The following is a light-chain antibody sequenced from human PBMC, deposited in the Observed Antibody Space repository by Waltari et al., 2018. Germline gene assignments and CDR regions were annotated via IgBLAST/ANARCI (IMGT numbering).Light chain of an antibody. J-gene: IGLJ3*02. Sequence: VLTQPLSMSVTPGQTARMTCWACNLGGHSVHWYQQRPGQAPVLVVHDSTDRPSGIPERFSGSISANTAVLTISRVEVVDEADYYCQVWESSSDQGVFGRGTKLTVL. CDR1: NLGGHS. CDR2: DST. V-gene: IGLV3-21*02. CDR3: QVWESSSDQGV.